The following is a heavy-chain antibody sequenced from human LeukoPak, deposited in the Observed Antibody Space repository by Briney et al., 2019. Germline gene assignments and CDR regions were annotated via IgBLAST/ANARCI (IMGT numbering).Heavy chain of an antibody. J-gene: IGHJ4*02. CDR3: ARRDDY. V-gene: IGHV4-38-2*02. Sequence: SETLSLTCTVSGYSISSGYYWGWIRQPPGKGLEWIGSIYYSGSTYYNPSLKSRVTISVDTSKNHFSLKLSSVTAADTAVYYCARRDDYWGQGTLVTVSS. CDR2: IYYSGST. CDR1: GYSISSGYY.